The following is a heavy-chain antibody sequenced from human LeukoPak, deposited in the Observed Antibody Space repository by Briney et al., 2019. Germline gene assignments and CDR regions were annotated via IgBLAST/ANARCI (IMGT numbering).Heavy chain of an antibody. D-gene: IGHD3-22*01. CDR3: SKGSDSSGYYYPDY. J-gene: IGHJ4*02. CDR2: ISWNSGST. CDR1: GFTFDDYA. V-gene: IGHV3-9*03. Sequence: GGSLRLSCAASGFTFDDYAMHWVRQAPGKGLEWVSGISWNSGSTGYADSVKGRFTISRDNAKNSLYLQMNSLRAEDMALYYCSKGSDSSGYYYPDYWGQGTLVTVSS.